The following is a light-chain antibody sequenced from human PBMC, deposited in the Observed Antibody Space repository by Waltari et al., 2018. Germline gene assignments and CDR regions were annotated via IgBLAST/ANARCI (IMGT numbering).Light chain of an antibody. CDR2: KTS. CDR1: QNIDRW. J-gene: IGKJ1*01. V-gene: IGKV1-5*03. CDR3: QEYRTYRT. Sequence: DIQMTQSPSTLSASVGERVTLTCRASQNIDRWLAWYQQKPGKAPKLLIYKTSSLESGVESRFSGSGYGTEFTLTISSLQPDDFATYYCQEYRTYRTFGQGTKVEIK.